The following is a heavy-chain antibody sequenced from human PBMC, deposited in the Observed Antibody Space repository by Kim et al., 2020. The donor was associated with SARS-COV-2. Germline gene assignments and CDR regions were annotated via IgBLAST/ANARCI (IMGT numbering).Heavy chain of an antibody. J-gene: IGHJ4*03. CDR2: IIPDSGGT. V-gene: IGHV1-2*06. CDR1: GYTFTGYY. CDR3: AGELGGVITECAFDY. D-gene: IGHD3-22*01. Sequence: ASVKVSCKTSGYTFTGYYIHWVRQAPGQRLEWMGRIIPDSGGTNYAQKFQGRVTMTRDMSISTAYMELSRLRSDDTAVYYCAGELGGVITECAFDYWGQGTMVTVSS.